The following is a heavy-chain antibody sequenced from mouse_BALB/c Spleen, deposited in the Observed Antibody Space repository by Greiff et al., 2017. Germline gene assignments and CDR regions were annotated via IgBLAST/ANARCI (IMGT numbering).Heavy chain of an antibody. V-gene: IGHV3-2*02. D-gene: IGHD1-1*01. CDR2: ISYSGST. Sequence: EVKLVESGPGLVKPSQSLSLTCTVTGYSITSDYAWNWIRQFPGNKLEWMGYISYSGSTSYNPSLKSRISITRDTSKNQFFLQLNSVTTEDTATYYCARAGYSYFDVWGAGTTVTVSS. CDR1: GYSITSDYA. J-gene: IGHJ1*01. CDR3: ARAGYSYFDV.